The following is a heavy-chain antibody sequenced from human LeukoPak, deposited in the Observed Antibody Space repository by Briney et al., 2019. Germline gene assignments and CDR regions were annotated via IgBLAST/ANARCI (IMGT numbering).Heavy chain of an antibody. CDR2: ISSSSSYI. Sequence: GGSLRLSCAASGFTFSSYSMNWVRQAPGKRLEWVSSISSSSSYIYYADSVKGRFTISRDNAKNSLYLQMNSLRAEDTAVYYCARVGGHYYYYGMDVWGQGTTVTVSS. V-gene: IGHV3-21*01. CDR3: ARVGGHYYYYGMDV. J-gene: IGHJ6*02. CDR1: GFTFSSYS. D-gene: IGHD2-15*01.